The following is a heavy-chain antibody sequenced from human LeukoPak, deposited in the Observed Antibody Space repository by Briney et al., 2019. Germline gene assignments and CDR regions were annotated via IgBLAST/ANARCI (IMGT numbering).Heavy chain of an antibody. Sequence: WSLRLSCTVSGFTVSSNSMRWVRQALGKGLEWVSFIYSGGNTHYSDSVKGRFTISRDNSKNTLYLQMNSLRAEDTAVYYCARRAGDYSHAYDYWGQGTLVTVSS. D-gene: IGHD3-22*01. J-gene: IGHJ4*02. CDR2: IYSGGNT. CDR1: GFTVSSNS. CDR3: ARRAGDYSHAYDY. V-gene: IGHV3-53*01.